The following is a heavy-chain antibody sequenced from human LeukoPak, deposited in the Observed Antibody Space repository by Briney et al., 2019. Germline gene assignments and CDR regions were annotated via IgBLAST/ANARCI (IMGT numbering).Heavy chain of an antibody. J-gene: IGHJ4*02. CDR2: IIPILGIA. Sequence: GSSVKVSCKASGGTFSSYAISWVRQAPGQGLEWMGRIIPILGIANYAQKFQGRVTITADKSTSTAYMELSSLRSEDTAVYYCARSGGDPFDYWGQGTLVTVPS. D-gene: IGHD2-21*02. CDR1: GGTFSSYA. V-gene: IGHV1-69*04. CDR3: ARSGGDPFDY.